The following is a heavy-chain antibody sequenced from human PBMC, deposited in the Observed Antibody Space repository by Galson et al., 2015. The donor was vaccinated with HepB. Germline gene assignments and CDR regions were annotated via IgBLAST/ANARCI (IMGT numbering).Heavy chain of an antibody. V-gene: IGHV4-39*02. CDR1: GGSISSSSYY. D-gene: IGHD5-24*01. J-gene: IGHJ4*02. CDR3: ERDGYNLVDY. CDR2: IYYSGST. Sequence: ETLSLTCTVSGGSISSSSYYWGWIRQPPGKGLEWIGSIYYSGSTYYNPSLKSRVTISVDTSKNQFSLKLSSVTAADTAVYYCERDGYNLVDYWGQGTLVTVSS.